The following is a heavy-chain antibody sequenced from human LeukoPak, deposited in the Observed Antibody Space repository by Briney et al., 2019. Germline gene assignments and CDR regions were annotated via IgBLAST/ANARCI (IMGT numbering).Heavy chain of an antibody. CDR2: IKSKEDGGTI. Sequence: KSGGSLSLFCAASGFTFSYAWMSWVRQAPEKGLEWVGRIKSKEDGGTIDYAAPVKGRFTISRDDSKNTIYLQMNSLKIEDTAVYYCTILWAGGWFDRSSERTLVTVSS. D-gene: IGHD3-10*02. J-gene: IGHJ5*02. CDR3: TILWAGGWFDR. CDR1: GFTFSYAW. V-gene: IGHV3-15*01.